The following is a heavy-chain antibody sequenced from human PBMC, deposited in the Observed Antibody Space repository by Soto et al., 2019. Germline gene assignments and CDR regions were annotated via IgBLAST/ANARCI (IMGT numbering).Heavy chain of an antibody. CDR3: AREGSGYNF. V-gene: IGHV1-69*13. CDR2: IVPVFGRP. J-gene: IGHJ4*02. Sequence: SLKVSCKASVGVFRNLGISWVRQAPGQGLEWMGGIVPVFGRPNYAQRFRGRLTITADESTSTGYMELISLRSDDTAVYYCAREGSGYNFWRQETKVTSPQ. CDR1: VGVFRNLG. D-gene: IGHD5-12*01.